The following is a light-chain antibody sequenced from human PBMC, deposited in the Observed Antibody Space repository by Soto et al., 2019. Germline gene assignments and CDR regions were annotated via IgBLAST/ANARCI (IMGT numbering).Light chain of an antibody. CDR3: QQLNSYPIT. Sequence: DIQLTQSPSFLSASVGDRVTITCRASQGISSYLAWYQQKPGNAPKLLICGASTLQSGVPSRFSGSGSGTEFTLTISSLQPEDFATYYCQQLNSYPITFGQGTRLEIK. CDR1: QGISSY. V-gene: IGKV1-9*01. J-gene: IGKJ5*01. CDR2: GAS.